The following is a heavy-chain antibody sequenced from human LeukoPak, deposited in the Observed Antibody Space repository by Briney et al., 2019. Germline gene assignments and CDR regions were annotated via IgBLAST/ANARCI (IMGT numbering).Heavy chain of an antibody. CDR3: ARGAGSSWYTPHFDY. Sequence: SETLSLTCAVYGGSFSGYYWSWIRQPPGKGLEWIGEINHSGSTNYNPSLKSRVTISVDTSKNQFSLKLSSVTAADTAVYYCARGAGSSWYTPHFDYWGQGTLVTVSS. J-gene: IGHJ4*02. CDR2: INHSGST. D-gene: IGHD6-13*01. CDR1: GGSFSGYY. V-gene: IGHV4-34*01.